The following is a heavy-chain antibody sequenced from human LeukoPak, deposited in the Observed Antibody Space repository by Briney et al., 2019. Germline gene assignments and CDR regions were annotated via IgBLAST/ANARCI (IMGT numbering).Heavy chain of an antibody. CDR1: GFTFSSYG. D-gene: IGHD3-10*01. Sequence: PGGSLRLSCAASGFTFSSYGMNWVRQAPGKGLEWVSSIRSSSTYIYYADSVKGRFTISRDNSKNIVSMQMNSLRAEDTAVYYCAKSVYGSGNYWGQGSLVTVSS. V-gene: IGHV3-21*04. J-gene: IGHJ4*02. CDR2: IRSSSTYI. CDR3: AKSVYGSGNY.